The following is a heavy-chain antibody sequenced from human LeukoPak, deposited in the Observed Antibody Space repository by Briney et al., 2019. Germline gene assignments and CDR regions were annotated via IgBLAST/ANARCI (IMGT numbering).Heavy chain of an antibody. J-gene: IGHJ4*02. CDR3: ARDGYNYALFDY. V-gene: IGHV3-23*01. D-gene: IGHD5-24*01. CDR2: IGSGGDT. Sequence: GGSLRLSCAASGFTFSSYAMTWVRQSPGKGLEWVSVIGSGGDTYYSDSVQGRFTISRDNSKNTLYLQMNSLRAEDTAVYYCARDGYNYALFDYWGQATLVTVSS. CDR1: GFTFSSYA.